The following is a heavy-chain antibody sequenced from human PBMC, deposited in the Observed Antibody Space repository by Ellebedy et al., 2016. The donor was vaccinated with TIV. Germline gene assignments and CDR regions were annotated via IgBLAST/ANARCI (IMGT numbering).Heavy chain of an antibody. J-gene: IGHJ6*02. CDR2: ISSNGGST. CDR3: ARGEASLFTVTTSYGMDV. V-gene: IGHV3-64D*06. Sequence: GESLKISCAASGFTFSDYYMSWIRQAPGKGLEYVSAISSNGGSTYYADSVKGRFTISKDNSKNTLYLQMSSLRAEDTAVYYCARGEASLFTVTTSYGMDVWGQGTTVTVSS. D-gene: IGHD4-17*01. CDR1: GFTFSDYY.